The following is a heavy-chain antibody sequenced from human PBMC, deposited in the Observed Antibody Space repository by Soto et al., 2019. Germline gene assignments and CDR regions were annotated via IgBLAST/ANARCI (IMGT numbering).Heavy chain of an antibody. CDR1: GGSISSSNW. CDR2: IYHSGST. Sequence: SETLSLTCAVSGGSISSSNWRSWVRQPPGKGLEWIGEIYHSGSTNYNPSLKSRVTISVDKSKNQFSLKLSSVTAADTAVYYCTRGGSGRLYYYGMDVWGQGTTVTVSS. D-gene: IGHD3-10*01. CDR3: TRGGSGRLYYYGMDV. J-gene: IGHJ6*02. V-gene: IGHV4-4*02.